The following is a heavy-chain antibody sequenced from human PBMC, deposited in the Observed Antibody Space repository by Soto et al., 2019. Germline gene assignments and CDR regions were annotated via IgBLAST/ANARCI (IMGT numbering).Heavy chain of an antibody. CDR1: GGSISSGGYY. V-gene: IGHV4-31*03. CDR3: AREMDYYDSSGYYGPYFDY. J-gene: IGHJ4*02. Sequence: SETLSLTCTVSGGSISSGGYYWSWIRQHPGKGLEWIGYIYYSGSTYYNPSLKSRVTISVDTSKNQFSLKLSSVTAADTAVYYCAREMDYYDSSGYYGPYFDYWGQGTLVTVSS. CDR2: IYYSGST. D-gene: IGHD3-22*01.